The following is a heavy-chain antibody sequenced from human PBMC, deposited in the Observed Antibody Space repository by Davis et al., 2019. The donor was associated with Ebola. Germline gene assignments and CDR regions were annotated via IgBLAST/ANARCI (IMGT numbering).Heavy chain of an antibody. D-gene: IGHD2/OR15-2a*01. CDR3: ATDNYNRGRFDF. CDR1: GGSVSSGAYY. Sequence: SETLSLTCTVSGGSVSSGAYYWNWIRQPPGKGLEWIGYIYYSGSTDYSPSLRGRVTISLDTSKNQFSLSLSSVTAADTAIYYCATDNYNRGRFDFWGQGTLVTVSS. CDR2: IYYSGST. J-gene: IGHJ4*02. V-gene: IGHV4-61*08.